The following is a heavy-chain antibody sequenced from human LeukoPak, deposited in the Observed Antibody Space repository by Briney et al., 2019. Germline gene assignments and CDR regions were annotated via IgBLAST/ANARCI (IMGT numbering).Heavy chain of an antibody. J-gene: IGHJ4*02. CDR3: AREPGGAGTTIDY. CDR2: INPNSGGT. Sequence: ASVKVSCKASGYTFTGYYMHRVRQAPGQGLEWMGRINPNSGGTNYAQKFQGRVTMTRDTSISTAYMELNRLGSDDTAVYHCAREPGGAGTTIDYWGQGTLVTVSS. V-gene: IGHV1-2*06. D-gene: IGHD1-7*01. CDR1: GYTFTGYY.